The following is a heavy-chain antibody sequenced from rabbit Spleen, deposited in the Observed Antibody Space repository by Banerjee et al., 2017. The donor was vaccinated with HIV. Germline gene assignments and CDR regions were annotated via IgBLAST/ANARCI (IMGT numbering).Heavy chain of an antibody. CDR2: SNDWA. Sequence: QEQLVESGGGLVQPGGSLTLTCKASGIDFSSSYYMCWVRQAPGKGLEWIACSNDWAWYATWAKGRFIISKTSSTTVTLQMTSLAAADTATYFCARGSATMTMVITGFYLNLWGQGTLVTVS. V-gene: IGHV1S45*01. D-gene: IGHD2-1*01. CDR3: ARGSATMTMVITGFYLNL. J-gene: IGHJ4*01. CDR1: GIDFSSSYY.